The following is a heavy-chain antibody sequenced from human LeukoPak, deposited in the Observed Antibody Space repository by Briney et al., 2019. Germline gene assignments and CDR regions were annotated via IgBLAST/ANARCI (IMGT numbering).Heavy chain of an antibody. Sequence: SETLSLTCTVSGGSISSGGYYWSWIRQHPGKGLEWIGYIYYSGSTYYNPSLKSQVTISVDTSKNQFSLKLSSVTAADTAVYYCARDQVLGSSGYLFWGQGTLVTVSS. J-gene: IGHJ4*02. CDR2: IYYSGST. V-gene: IGHV4-31*01. CDR1: GGSISSGGYY. CDR3: ARDQVLGSSGYLF. D-gene: IGHD3-22*01.